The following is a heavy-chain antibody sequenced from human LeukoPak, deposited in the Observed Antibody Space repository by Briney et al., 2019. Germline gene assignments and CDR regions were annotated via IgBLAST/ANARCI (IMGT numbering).Heavy chain of an antibody. J-gene: IGHJ4*02. V-gene: IGHV3-30*02. CDR1: RITFDTYA. D-gene: IGHD3-10*01. Sequence: GGSLRLSCAASRITFDTYAMHWVRQAPGKGLEWVANPDSVKGRFTISRDNSKDTLYLQVNSLRAEDTAVYFCAKSPQFVEPGHFDYWGQGTLVTVSS. CDR3: AKSPQFVEPGHFDY.